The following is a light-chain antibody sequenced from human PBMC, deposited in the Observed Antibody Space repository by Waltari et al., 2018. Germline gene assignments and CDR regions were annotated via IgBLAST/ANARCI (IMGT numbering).Light chain of an antibody. V-gene: IGKV3-20*01. CDR2: HTS. Sequence: EIVLTQSPGTLSLSPGERATLSCRASQSIIKYLAWYQKKPGQAPRLLIYHTSIRAAGIPDRFSGSGSGTDFSLFISRLGPEDFAVYYCQHYVSLPATFGQGTKVEIK. CDR1: QSIIKY. J-gene: IGKJ1*01. CDR3: QHYVSLPAT.